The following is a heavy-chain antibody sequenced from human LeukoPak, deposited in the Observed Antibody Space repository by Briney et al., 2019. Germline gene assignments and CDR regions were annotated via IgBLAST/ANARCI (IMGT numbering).Heavy chain of an antibody. CDR2: IHDSGRT. V-gene: IGHV4-61*05. Sequence: SETLSLTCTVSGGSIRSRNYYWSWVRRPPEKGLQRIAWIHDSGRTQYNPSLKGRVTMSLDSSKNQFSLKMNSVTAADTAVYYCARHHNGGTYHLDYWGQGTLVTVSS. CDR3: ARHHNGGTYHLDY. CDR1: GGSIRSRNYY. J-gene: IGHJ4*02. D-gene: IGHD1-26*01.